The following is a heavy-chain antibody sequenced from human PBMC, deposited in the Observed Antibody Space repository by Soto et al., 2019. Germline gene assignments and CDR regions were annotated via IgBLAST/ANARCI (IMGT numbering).Heavy chain of an antibody. J-gene: IGHJ4*02. Sequence: EVQLVESGGGLVQPGGSLRLSCAASGFTFSSYWMSWVRQAPGKGLEWVANIQQDGSDNYYVDSVKGRFTISRDNAKNSLYLQMNSLTAEDTAIYCCAKVKSLAGQEWGQGTLVTVSS. CDR3: AKVKSLAGQE. CDR1: GFTFSSYW. V-gene: IGHV3-7*05. D-gene: IGHD6-6*01. CDR2: IQQDGSDN.